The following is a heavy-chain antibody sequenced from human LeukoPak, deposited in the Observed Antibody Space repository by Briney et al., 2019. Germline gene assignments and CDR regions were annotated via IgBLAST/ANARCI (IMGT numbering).Heavy chain of an antibody. D-gene: IGHD3-22*01. J-gene: IGHJ4*02. CDR3: ARRRYDSSGYFDY. V-gene: IGHV3-23*01. Sequence: GGSLRLSCSASGFTFSGYAMSWVRQAPGKGLEWVSGITGSGGDTDYADSVKGRFTISRDNSKKTLYLQMNSLRVEDTAVYYCARRRYDSSGYFDYWGQGTLVPVSS. CDR1: GFTFSGYA. CDR2: ITGSGGDT.